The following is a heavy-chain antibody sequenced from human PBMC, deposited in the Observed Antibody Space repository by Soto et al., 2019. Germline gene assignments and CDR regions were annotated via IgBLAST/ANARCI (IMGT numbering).Heavy chain of an antibody. CDR3: ARDSSCYYAYSTYNLDF. J-gene: IGHJ6*02. Sequence: ASVKVSCKASGYTFTSYGISWVRQAPGQGLEWMGWISAYNGNTNYAQKLQGRVTMTTDTSTSTAYMELRGLRSDDTAVYYCARDSSCYYAYSTYNLDFCGQGTTVTVSS. V-gene: IGHV1-18*01. D-gene: IGHD6-13*01. CDR1: GYTFTSYG. CDR2: ISAYNGNT.